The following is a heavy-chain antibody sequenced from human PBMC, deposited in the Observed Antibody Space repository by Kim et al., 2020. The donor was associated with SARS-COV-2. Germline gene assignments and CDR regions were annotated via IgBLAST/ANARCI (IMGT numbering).Heavy chain of an antibody. Sequence: GGSLRLSCAASGFTFSNAWMSWVRQAPGKGLEWVGRIKSKTGGGKTDYAAPVKGRFTISRDDSKNTLYLQMNSLKTEDAAVYSYTTTLNWGWKAFGYWG. CDR1: GFTFSNAW. V-gene: IGHV3-15*01. J-gene: IGHJ4*01. CDR3: TTTLNWGWKAFGY. D-gene: IGHD7-27*01. CDR2: IKSKTGGGKT.